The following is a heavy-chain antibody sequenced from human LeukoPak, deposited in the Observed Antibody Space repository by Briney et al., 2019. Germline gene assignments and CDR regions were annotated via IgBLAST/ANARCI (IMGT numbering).Heavy chain of an antibody. D-gene: IGHD1-1*01. CDR2: INDSGDTT. Sequence: PGESLRLSCAASGFTFSNYAMSWVRQAPGKGLEWVSYINDSGDTTYHADSAKGRFTVSRDNSKNILYLHMNSRRVDDTAVYYCAKGMKVQVRARYDYWGLGTLVTVSS. CDR1: GFTFSNYA. V-gene: IGHV3-23*01. CDR3: AKGMKVQVRARYDY. J-gene: IGHJ4*02.